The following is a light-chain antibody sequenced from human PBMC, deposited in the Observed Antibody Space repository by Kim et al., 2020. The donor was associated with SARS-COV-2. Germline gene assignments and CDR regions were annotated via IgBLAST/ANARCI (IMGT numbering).Light chain of an antibody. J-gene: IGLJ3*02. V-gene: IGLV3-25*03. CDR2: EDT. Sequence: TGQTARITCSGDALPKQYAYWFQQKPGQAPVVLIYEDTERPSGIPERFSGSTSGTTVTLTISAVQAEDEADYYCQSADSSDTFWVFGGGTQLTVL. CDR1: ALPKQY. CDR3: QSADSSDTFWV.